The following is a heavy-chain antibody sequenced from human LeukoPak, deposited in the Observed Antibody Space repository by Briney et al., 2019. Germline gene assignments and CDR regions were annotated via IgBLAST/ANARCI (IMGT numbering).Heavy chain of an antibody. D-gene: IGHD3-10*01. CDR2: INPHSGGT. J-gene: IGHJ3*02. CDR1: GYTFTDYY. Sequence: ASVKVSCKTSGYTFTDYYMHWLRQAAGQGLEWMGFINPHSGGTYYAQKFQGRVTMTRDSSTSTAYMELSNLRSDDTAVYYCARDGPSMVRAVIPFDIWGQGTMVTVSS. V-gene: IGHV1-2*02. CDR3: ARDGPSMVRAVIPFDI.